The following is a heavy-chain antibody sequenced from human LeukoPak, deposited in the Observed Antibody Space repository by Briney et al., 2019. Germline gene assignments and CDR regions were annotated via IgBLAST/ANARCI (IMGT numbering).Heavy chain of an antibody. CDR1: GYNYTTYW. V-gene: IGHV5-51*01. CDR3: ATSIAVASRGFDY. CDR2: IYPRDSDT. Sequence: ESLKISCKGSGYNYTTYWIGWVRQMPGKGLEWMGIIYPRDSDTRYSPSFQGQVTISADKSINTAYLQWSSLKASDTAMYYCATSIAVASRGFDYWGQGILVTVSS. J-gene: IGHJ4*02. D-gene: IGHD6-19*01.